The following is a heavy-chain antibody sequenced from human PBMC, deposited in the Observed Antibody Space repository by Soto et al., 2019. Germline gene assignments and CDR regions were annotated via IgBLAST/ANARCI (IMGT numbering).Heavy chain of an antibody. D-gene: IGHD3-3*01. V-gene: IGHV4-34*01. J-gene: IGHJ4*02. Sequence: SETLSLTCAVYGGSFSGYYWSWIRQPPGKGLEWIGEINHSGSTNYNPSLKSRVTISVDTSKNQFSLKLSSVTAADTAVYYCARVRVARFLEWLLSRVFDYWGQGTLVTVSS. CDR1: GGSFSGYY. CDR3: ARVRVARFLEWLLSRVFDY. CDR2: INHSGST.